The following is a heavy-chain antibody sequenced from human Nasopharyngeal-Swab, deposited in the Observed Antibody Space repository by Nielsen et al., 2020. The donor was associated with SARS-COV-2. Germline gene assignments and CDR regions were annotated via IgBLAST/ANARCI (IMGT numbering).Heavy chain of an antibody. CDR3: AKDAAMVRATYYYYMDV. Sequence: VCQAPGKGLVWVAVISYDGSNKYYADSVKGRFTISRDNSRNTLYLQMNSLRAEDTAVYYCAKDAAMVRATYYYYMDVWGKGTTVTVSS. V-gene: IGHV3-30*18. D-gene: IGHD3-10*01. CDR2: ISYDGSNK. J-gene: IGHJ6*03.